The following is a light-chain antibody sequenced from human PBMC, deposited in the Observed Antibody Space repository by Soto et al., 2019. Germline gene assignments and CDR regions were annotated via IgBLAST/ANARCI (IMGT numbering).Light chain of an antibody. CDR3: QQYGNSLFT. CDR1: QSVTNNY. J-gene: IGKJ3*01. Sequence: EIVLTQSPGTLSLSPGERATLSCRASQSVTNNYLAWFQQKPGQAPMLLIYGASTRATGIPVRFSGSGSGTDFTLTINSLEPEDFAVYYCQQYGNSLFTFGPGTKVDVK. CDR2: GAS. V-gene: IGKV3-20*01.